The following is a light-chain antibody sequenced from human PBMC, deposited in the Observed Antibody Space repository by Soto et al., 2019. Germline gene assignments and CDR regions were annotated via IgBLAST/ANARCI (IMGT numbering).Light chain of an antibody. CDR2: EVN. J-gene: IGLJ1*01. CDR1: RSDIGDSNF. V-gene: IGLV2-14*01. CDR3: ASFRSAPILV. Sequence: QSLLTQPSSVTGSPGQSVTISCTGPRSDIGDSNFISWYQHSPGKAPRLLIYEVNNRPSGVSKRFSGSKAGNTASLTISGLLDDDEADYFCASFRSAPILVFGSGTKVTVL.